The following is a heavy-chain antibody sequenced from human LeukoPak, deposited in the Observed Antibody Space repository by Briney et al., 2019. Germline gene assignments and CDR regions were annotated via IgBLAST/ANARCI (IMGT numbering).Heavy chain of an antibody. Sequence: GGSLRLSCVASGFPFSSYWMYWVRQAPGKGPVWVARINTDGSSLNYADSVKGRFTISRDNAKNTLYLQMNSLGAEDTAVYYCARRINYYDSSGYYYVRYFDSWGQGTLVAVSS. CDR1: GFPFSSYW. CDR3: ARRINYYDSSGYYYVRYFDS. CDR2: INTDGSSL. J-gene: IGHJ4*02. V-gene: IGHV3-74*01. D-gene: IGHD3-22*01.